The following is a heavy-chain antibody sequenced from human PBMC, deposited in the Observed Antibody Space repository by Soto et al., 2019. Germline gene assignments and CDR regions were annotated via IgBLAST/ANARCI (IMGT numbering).Heavy chain of an antibody. V-gene: IGHV5-51*01. J-gene: IGHJ5*02. Sequence: GESLKISCKGSGYNFTDYSIGWVRQRPGQGLEWMGIVHPGDADTRYSPSFQGQVTISADKSISTAYLQWNSLKASDSAMYYCARRLYYYYKSGHYLGWFDPWGQGTLVTVSS. CDR2: VHPGDADT. D-gene: IGHD3-22*01. CDR3: ARRLYYYYKSGHYLGWFDP. CDR1: GYNFTDYS.